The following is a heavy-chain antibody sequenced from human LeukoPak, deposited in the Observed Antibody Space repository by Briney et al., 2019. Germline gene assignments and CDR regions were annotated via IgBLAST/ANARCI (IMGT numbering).Heavy chain of an antibody. CDR2: INSDGSST. Sequence: GGSLRLSCAASGFTFSSYWMHWVRQAPGKGLVWVSRINSDGSSTNYADSVKGRFTVSRDNAKNTLYLQMNSLRAEDTAMYYCARAVYYSNYLGYWGQGTLVTVSS. D-gene: IGHD3-10*01. CDR1: GFTFSSYW. CDR3: ARAVYYSNYLGY. V-gene: IGHV3-74*01. J-gene: IGHJ4*01.